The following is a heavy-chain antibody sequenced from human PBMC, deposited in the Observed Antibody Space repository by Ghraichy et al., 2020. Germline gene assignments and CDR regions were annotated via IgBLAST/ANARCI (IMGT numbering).Heavy chain of an antibody. CDR3: VSAHPTIYY. D-gene: IGHD2-2*01. J-gene: IGHJ4*02. CDR2: VNSDGTST. V-gene: IGHV3-74*01. CDR1: GLTFSSYW. Sequence: GGSLRLSCAVSGLTFSSYWMHWVRQAPGKGLVWVSRVNSDGTSTNYADSVKGRFTISRDNAKNTLFLQMNSLRAEDTAVYYCVSAHPTIYYLGQGTLVT.